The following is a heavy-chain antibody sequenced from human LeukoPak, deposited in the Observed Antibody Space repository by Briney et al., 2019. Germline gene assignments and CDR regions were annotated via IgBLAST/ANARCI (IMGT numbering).Heavy chain of an antibody. V-gene: IGHV3-66*01. CDR3: AREMRSRGYNYYGTDV. CDR1: GFFVSNNY. CDR2: IYSGAST. D-gene: IGHD5-24*01. J-gene: IGHJ6*02. Sequence: GGSLRLSCAASGFFVSNNYMSWVRQAPGKGLEWVSVIYSGASTYYADSVKGRFTISRDNSKNTLYLQMNSLRVGDTAVYYCAREMRSRGYNYYGTDVWGQGTKVTVSS.